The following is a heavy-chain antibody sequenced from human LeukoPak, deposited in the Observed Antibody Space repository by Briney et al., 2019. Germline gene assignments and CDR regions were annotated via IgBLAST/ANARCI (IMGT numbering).Heavy chain of an antibody. D-gene: IGHD6-19*01. CDR2: IYTSGST. Sequence: EPSETLSLTCTVSGGSISSYYWSWIRQPAGKGLEWIGRIYTSGSTNYNPSLKSRVTMSVDTSKNQFSLKLSSVTAADTAVYYCARDRTGTGYSSGSLDYWGQGTLVTVSS. CDR3: ARDRTGTGYSSGSLDY. V-gene: IGHV4-4*07. J-gene: IGHJ4*02. CDR1: GGSISSYY.